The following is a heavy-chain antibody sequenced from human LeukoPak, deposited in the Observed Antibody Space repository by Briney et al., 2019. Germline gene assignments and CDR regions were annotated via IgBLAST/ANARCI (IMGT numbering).Heavy chain of an antibody. Sequence: SVKVSCKASGGTFSSYATSWVRQAPGQGLEWMGGIIPIFGTANYAQKFQGRVTITADESTSTAYMELSSLRSEDTAVYYCAASYGSGSYYLYYFDYWGQGTLVTVSS. V-gene: IGHV1-69*01. CDR2: IIPIFGTA. CDR1: GGTFSSYA. J-gene: IGHJ4*02. CDR3: AASYGSGSYYLYYFDY. D-gene: IGHD3-10*01.